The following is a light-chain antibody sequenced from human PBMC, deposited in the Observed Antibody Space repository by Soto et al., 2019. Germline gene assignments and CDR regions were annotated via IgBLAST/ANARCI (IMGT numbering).Light chain of an antibody. CDR1: QSVSSSY. J-gene: IGKJ4*01. V-gene: IGKV3-20*01. CDR2: GAS. CDR3: QQYGGSFT. Sequence: EIVLTQSPGTLSLSPGERATLSCRASQSVSSSYLAWYQQKPGQAPRLLIHGASSRPTGIPDRFSGSGSGTHFTLTISRLEPEDFAVYYCQQYGGSFTFGGGTKVEIK.